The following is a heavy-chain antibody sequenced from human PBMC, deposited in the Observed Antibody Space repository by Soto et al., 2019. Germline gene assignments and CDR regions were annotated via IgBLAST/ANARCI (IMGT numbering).Heavy chain of an antibody. J-gene: IGHJ3*02. D-gene: IGHD6-19*01. V-gene: IGHV3-66*01. CDR2: IYTDTST. Sequence: PGGSLRLSCAASGFTVSSSYMSWVRQAPGKGLEWVSVIYTDTSTYFADSVKGRFTLSRDNSKNTLYLQMKSLRAEDTAVYYCARIAVRAFDIWGQGTMVTVS. CDR1: GFTVSSSY. CDR3: ARIAVRAFDI.